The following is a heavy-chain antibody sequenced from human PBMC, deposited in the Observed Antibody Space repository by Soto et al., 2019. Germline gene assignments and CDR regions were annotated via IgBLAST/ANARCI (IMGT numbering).Heavy chain of an antibody. Sequence: PXATLTLTCAVYGGSFSGYYWSWIRQPPGKGLEWIGEINHSGSTNYNPSLKSRVTISVDTSKNQFSLKLSSVTAADTAVYYCARVQRIGVVIVFGWFDPWGQGTLVTVSS. J-gene: IGHJ5*02. CDR3: ARVQRIGVVIVFGWFDP. CDR1: GGSFSGYY. CDR2: INHSGST. V-gene: IGHV4-34*01. D-gene: IGHD3-3*01.